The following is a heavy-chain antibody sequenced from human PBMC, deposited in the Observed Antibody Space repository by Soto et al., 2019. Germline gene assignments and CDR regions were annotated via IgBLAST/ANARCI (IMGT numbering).Heavy chain of an antibody. D-gene: IGHD6-25*01. CDR1: GGSSSSRSYH. Sequence: LCVSWTVVGGSSSSRSYHRGRNRQPPGKGLEWIGSIYYSGSTYYNPSLKSRVTISVDTSKNQFSLKLSSVTAADTAVYYCARFSAARGMDVWGQGTTVTVSS. CDR3: ARFSAARGMDV. CDR2: IYYSGST. V-gene: IGHV4-39*01. J-gene: IGHJ6*02.